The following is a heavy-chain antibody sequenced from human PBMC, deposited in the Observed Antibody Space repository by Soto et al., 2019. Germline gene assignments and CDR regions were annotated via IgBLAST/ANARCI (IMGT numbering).Heavy chain of an antibody. V-gene: IGHV3-74*01. CDR1: GFTFNYYW. Sequence: EVQLVESGGGLVQPGGSLRLSCVASGFTFNYYWMHWVRQAPGKGLMWVSRLQTDGSHPDYADSVKGRLTISRDNAKNTLYLQMNNLSAEETAVYYCARGGDPDYVGQGTLVTVSS. CDR2: LQTDGSHP. J-gene: IGHJ4*02. D-gene: IGHD2-21*02. CDR3: ARGGDPDY.